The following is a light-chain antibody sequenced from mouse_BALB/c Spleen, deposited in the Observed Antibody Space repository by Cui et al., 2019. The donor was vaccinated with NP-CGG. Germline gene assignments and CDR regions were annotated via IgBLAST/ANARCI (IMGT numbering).Light chain of an antibody. CDR3: QQWSSNPLT. CDR1: SSVSY. CDR2: DTS. J-gene: IGKJ5*01. V-gene: IGKV4-59*01. Sequence: QILLTQSPAIMSASPGEKVTMTCSASSSVSYMHWYQQKSGTSPKRWIYDTSKLAAGVPARFSGSGSGTSYSLTISSMEAEDAATYYCQQWSSNPLTFGAGTKLELK.